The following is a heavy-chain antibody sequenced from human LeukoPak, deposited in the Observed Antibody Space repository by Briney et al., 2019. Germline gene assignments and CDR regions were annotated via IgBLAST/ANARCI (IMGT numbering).Heavy chain of an antibody. Sequence: PSETLSLTCTVSGASISNYYWSWIRQPAGKGLEWIGRVSTNGSTNYNPSLKSRVSMSVDTSKNQFSLILSSVTAADTAVYYCARGIDRSGGRCFAPGGKGTLVTVSS. CDR3: ARGIDRSGGRCFAP. CDR2: VSTNGST. D-gene: IGHD4-23*01. V-gene: IGHV4-4*07. CDR1: GASISNYY. J-gene: IGHJ5*02.